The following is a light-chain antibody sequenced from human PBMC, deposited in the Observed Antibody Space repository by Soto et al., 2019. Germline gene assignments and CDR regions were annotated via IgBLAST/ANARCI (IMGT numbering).Light chain of an antibody. Sequence: EIVLTQSPGTLSLSPGERATLSCRASQSVSSSYLAWYQQKPGQAPRLLIYGASSRATGIPDRFSGSGSGTDFTXTISRLEPEDFAVYYCQQYGSSTITFGQGTRLEIK. V-gene: IGKV3-20*01. CDR2: GAS. CDR3: QQYGSSTIT. CDR1: QSVSSSY. J-gene: IGKJ5*01.